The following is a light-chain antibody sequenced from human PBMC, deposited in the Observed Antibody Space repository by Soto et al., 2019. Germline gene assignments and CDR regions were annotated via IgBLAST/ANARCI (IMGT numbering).Light chain of an antibody. CDR3: QHYNSYSEA. CDR1: QTISSW. Sequence: DIQMTQSPSTLSGSVGDRVTITCRASQTISSWLAWYQQKPGKAPKLLIYKASTLKSGVPSRFSGRGSGTEFTLTIISLQPDDFATYYCQHYNSYSEAFGQGTKVDIK. CDR2: KAS. V-gene: IGKV1-5*03. J-gene: IGKJ1*01.